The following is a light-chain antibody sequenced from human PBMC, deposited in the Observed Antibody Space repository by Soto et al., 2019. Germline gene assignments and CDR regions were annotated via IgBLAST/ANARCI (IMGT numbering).Light chain of an antibody. CDR3: QEYSKWPLFT. CDR2: AAS. V-gene: IGKV3-15*01. Sequence: EIVVTQSPGILSVSPGDRATLSCRASQSVSTNLAWYQQKPGQAPTLLIYAASTRATGIPARFTGSGSGTVSTLTIASLQSEDFAVYYCQEYSKWPLFTFGPGTRVDIK. J-gene: IGKJ3*01. CDR1: QSVSTN.